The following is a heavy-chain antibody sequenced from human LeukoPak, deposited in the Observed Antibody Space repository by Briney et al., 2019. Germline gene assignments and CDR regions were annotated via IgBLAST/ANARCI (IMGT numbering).Heavy chain of an antibody. D-gene: IGHD2/OR15-2a*01. CDR2: TSDRGDYT. CDR3: AREGPRGNSQFDY. CDR1: GFTFTSYS. J-gene: IGHJ4*02. Sequence: GGSLRLSCAASGFTFTSYSMSWVRQAPGKGLEWVSGTSDRGDYTYYADSVKGRLTISRDNSKNTLYLQMNSLRAEDTAIYYCAREGPRGNSQFDYWGQGTLVTVSS. V-gene: IGHV3-23*01.